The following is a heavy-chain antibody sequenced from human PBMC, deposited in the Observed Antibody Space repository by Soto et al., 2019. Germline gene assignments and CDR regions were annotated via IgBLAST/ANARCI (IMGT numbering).Heavy chain of an antibody. CDR2: IIPILGIA. V-gene: IGHV1-69*02. J-gene: IGHJ5*02. CDR1: GGTFSSYT. Sequence: QVQLVQSGAEVKKPGSSVKVSCKASGGTFSSYTISWVRQAPGQGLEWMGRIIPILGIANYAQKFQGRVTITEDKSTSTAYMELSSLRSEDTAVYYCAYGSGSYPGREPVDPWGQGTLVTVSS. D-gene: IGHD3-10*01. CDR3: AYGSGSYPGREPVDP.